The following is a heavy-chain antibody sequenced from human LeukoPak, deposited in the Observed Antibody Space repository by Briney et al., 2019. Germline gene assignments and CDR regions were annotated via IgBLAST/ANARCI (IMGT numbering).Heavy chain of an antibody. J-gene: IGHJ6*03. CDR3: AKTGYSSSSGDYYYYMDV. CDR2: IWYDGSNK. D-gene: IGHD6-6*01. V-gene: IGHV3-33*06. CDR1: GFTFSSYG. Sequence: GGSLRLSCAASGFTFSSYGMHWVRQAPGKGLEWVAVIWYDGSNKYYADSVKGRFTISRDNSKNTLYLQVNSLRAEDTAVYYCAKTGYSSSSGDYYYYMDVWGKGTTVTVSS.